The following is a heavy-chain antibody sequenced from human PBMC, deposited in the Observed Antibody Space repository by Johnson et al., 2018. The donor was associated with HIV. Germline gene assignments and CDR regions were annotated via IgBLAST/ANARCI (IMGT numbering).Heavy chain of an antibody. CDR1: GFTFSSYD. J-gene: IGHJ3*02. D-gene: IGHD2-15*01. Sequence: VQLVESGGGVVRPGRSLRLSCAASGFTFSSYDMHWVRQATGKGLEWVSAIGTAGDTYYPGSVKGRFTISRDNSKNTLYLQMNSLRAEDTAVYYCAKSPGVVDPIDAFDIWGQGTMVTVSS. CDR3: AKSPGVVDPIDAFDI. CDR2: IGTAGDT. V-gene: IGHV3-13*01.